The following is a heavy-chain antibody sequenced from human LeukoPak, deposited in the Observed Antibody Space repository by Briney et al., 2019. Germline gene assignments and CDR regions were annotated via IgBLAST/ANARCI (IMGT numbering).Heavy chain of an antibody. Sequence: SETLSLTCTVSGDSINSYYWSWIRQPAGKGLEWIGRIYTSGITNYNPSLKGRVTISVDTSKNQFSLKLSSVTAADTAVYYCARVITFGGVIVSAGYYMDVWGKGTTVTVSS. V-gene: IGHV4-4*07. CDR1: GDSINSYY. CDR2: IYTSGIT. J-gene: IGHJ6*03. CDR3: ARVITFGGVIVSAGYYMDV. D-gene: IGHD3-16*02.